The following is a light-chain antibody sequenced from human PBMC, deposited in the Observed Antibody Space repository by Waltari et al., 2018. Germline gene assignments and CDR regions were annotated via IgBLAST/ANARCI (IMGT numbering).Light chain of an antibody. CDR3: QQSYSTPLT. J-gene: IGKJ4*01. CDR2: AAS. V-gene: IGKV1-39*01. Sequence: GDRVTITCRASQTIRSNLNWYQQKAGKAPKLLMYAASSLQSGVPSRFSGSGSGTDFTLTISSLQPEDFATYYCQQSYSTPLTFGGGTKVEIK. CDR1: QTIRSN.